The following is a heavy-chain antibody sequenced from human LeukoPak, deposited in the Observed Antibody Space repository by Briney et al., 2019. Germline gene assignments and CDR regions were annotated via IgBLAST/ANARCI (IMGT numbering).Heavy chain of an antibody. J-gene: IGHJ3*02. CDR3: ARHLRTYYYDSSGYYDAFDI. D-gene: IGHD3-22*01. CDR1: GYRFTSYW. CDR2: IYPGDSDT. V-gene: IGHV5-51*01. Sequence: GESLKISCKGSGYRFTSYWIGWVRQMPGKGLEWMGIIYPGDSDTRYSPSFQGQVTISADKSISTAYLQWSSLKASDTAMYYCARHLRTYYYDSSGYYDAFDIWGQGTMVTVSS.